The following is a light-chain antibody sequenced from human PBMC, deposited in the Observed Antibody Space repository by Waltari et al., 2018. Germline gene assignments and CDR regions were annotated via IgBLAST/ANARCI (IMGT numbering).Light chain of an antibody. Sequence: DIVMTQSPDSMAVSLGERATINSKSSQTILSSSNNKNSLAWYQQKPGQPPKMLIYWASTRASGVPDRVSGSGSGTDFTLTISSLQAEDVAVYYCQQYSNTPLTFGGGTKVEIK. CDR2: WAS. V-gene: IGKV4-1*01. J-gene: IGKJ4*01. CDR1: QTILSSSNNKNS. CDR3: QQYSNTPLT.